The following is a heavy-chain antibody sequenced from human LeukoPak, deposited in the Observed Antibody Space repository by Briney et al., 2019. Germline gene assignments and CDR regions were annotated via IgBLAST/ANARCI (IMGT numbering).Heavy chain of an antibody. CDR1: GFTFSSYS. J-gene: IGHJ3*02. Sequence: PGGSLRLSCAASGFTFSSYSMNWVRQAPGKGLEWVSSISSSSSYIYYADSVKGRFTISRDNAKKSLYLQMNSLRADDTAVYYCARGASVVAGNDNAFDIWGQGTMVTVSS. V-gene: IGHV3-21*01. CDR2: ISSSSSYI. CDR3: ARGASVVAGNDNAFDI. D-gene: IGHD6-19*01.